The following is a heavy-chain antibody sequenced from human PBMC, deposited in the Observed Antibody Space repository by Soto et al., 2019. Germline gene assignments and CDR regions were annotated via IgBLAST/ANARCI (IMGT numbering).Heavy chain of an antibody. CDR1: GFPFSSYT. V-gene: IGHV3-48*02. Sequence: PGGSLRLSCAASGFPFSSYTMNWVRQAPGKGLEWVSYISFTTNTIHYADSVRGRFTISRDNAANSLYLQMNSLTDEDTAVYYCARDLWEGSFDHWGQGILVTVSS. J-gene: IGHJ4*02. D-gene: IGHD3-16*01. CDR3: ARDLWEGSFDH. CDR2: ISFTTNTI.